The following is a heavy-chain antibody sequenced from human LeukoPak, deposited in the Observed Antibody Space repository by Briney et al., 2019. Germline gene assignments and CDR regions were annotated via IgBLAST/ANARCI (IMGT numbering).Heavy chain of an antibody. CDR3: ARDGSSSWVGFDY. V-gene: IGHV1-2*02. D-gene: IGHD6-13*01. CDR2: INPNSGGT. J-gene: IGHJ4*02. CDR1: GYTFTGYY. Sequence: ASVKVSCKASGYTFTGYYMHWVRQAPGQGLEWMGWINPNSGGTNYAQKFQGGVTMTRDTSISTAYMELSRLRSDDTAVYYCARDGSSSWVGFDYWGQGTRVTVSS.